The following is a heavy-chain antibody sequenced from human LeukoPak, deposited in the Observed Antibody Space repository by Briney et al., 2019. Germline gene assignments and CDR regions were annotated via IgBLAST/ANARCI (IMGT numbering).Heavy chain of an antibody. D-gene: IGHD4-17*01. Sequence: GESLKISCKGSGYSFTSYWIGWVRQMPGKGLEWMGIIYPGDFDTKYSPSFQGQVTISSDKSITTAYLQWSSLKASDTAMYYCARGPYGDSGRWDYFDYWGQGTLVTVSS. CDR2: IYPGDFDT. J-gene: IGHJ4*02. CDR3: ARGPYGDSGRWDYFDY. V-gene: IGHV5-51*01. CDR1: GYSFTSYW.